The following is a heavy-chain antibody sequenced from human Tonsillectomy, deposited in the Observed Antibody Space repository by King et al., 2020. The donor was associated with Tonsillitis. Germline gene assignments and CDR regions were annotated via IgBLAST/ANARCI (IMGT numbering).Heavy chain of an antibody. D-gene: IGHD5-12*01. V-gene: IGHV3-23*04. J-gene: IGHJ3*01. CDR1: GFTFSSYA. CDR3: AIDKVATMPRDAFDF. Sequence: VQLVESGGGLVQPGGSPRLSCAASGFTFSSYAMSWVRQAPGKGLDWVSGISGSGGSTYSADSVKGRFTISRDNSKNTLYLQMNSLRAEETAVYYCAIDKVATMPRDAFDFWGQGTMVTVSS. CDR2: ISGSGGST.